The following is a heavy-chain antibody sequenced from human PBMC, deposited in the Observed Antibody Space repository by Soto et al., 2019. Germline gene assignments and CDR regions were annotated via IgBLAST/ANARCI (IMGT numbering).Heavy chain of an antibody. J-gene: IGHJ6*02. CDR3: ARCNWSGAYYGLDV. CDR1: HFAFNIDA. Sequence: EAKLLESGGGLVQPGESLTLSCVASHFAFNIDAMTWVRQAPGKGLAWVSSMSGSGSSIYYADSVKGRFTITRDKSKKTLHLQKNGLRAEDTAVYWCARCNWSGAYYGLDVWGQGTTVTVS. CDR2: MSGSGSSI. V-gene: IGHV3-23*01. D-gene: IGHD1-20*01.